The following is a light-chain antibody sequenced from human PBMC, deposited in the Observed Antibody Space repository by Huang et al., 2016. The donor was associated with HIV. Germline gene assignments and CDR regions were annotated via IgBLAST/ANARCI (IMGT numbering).Light chain of an antibody. Sequence: VMTQSPATLSVSPGERATLSCRASESILRNLAWYQQRPGQPPRLRIYGASVRLPGIPDRCRGSGSGTEFSLTISSLQSEDFAVYYCQQYNKWPPYTYGQGTKLEIK. J-gene: IGKJ2*01. CDR3: QQYNKWPPYT. V-gene: IGKV3-15*01. CDR1: ESILRN. CDR2: GAS.